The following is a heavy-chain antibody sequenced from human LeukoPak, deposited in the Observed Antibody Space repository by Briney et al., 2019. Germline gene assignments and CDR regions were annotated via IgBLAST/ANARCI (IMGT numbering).Heavy chain of an antibody. D-gene: IGHD2-2*01. Sequence: GGSLKLSCAASGFTFSSYAMSWVRQAPGKGLEWVSGITGSGGRTDYADSVKGRFTISRDNSKNTLYLQMNSLRAEDTAVYYCAKGDLFCSTTTCYEDSWGQGTLVTVSS. V-gene: IGHV3-23*01. CDR1: GFTFSSYA. CDR3: AKGDLFCSTTTCYEDS. CDR2: ITGSGGRT. J-gene: IGHJ4*02.